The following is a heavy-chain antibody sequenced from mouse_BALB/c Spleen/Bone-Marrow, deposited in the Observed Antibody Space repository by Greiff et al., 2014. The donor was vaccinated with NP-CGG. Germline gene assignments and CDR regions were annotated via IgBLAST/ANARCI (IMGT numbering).Heavy chain of an antibody. CDR2: ILPRSGTT. J-gene: IGHJ2*01. Sequence: VQLQESGAELMKPGASVKISCKATGYTLSTYWIEWVKQRPGHGLEWIGEILPRSGTTNYNEKLKGRATFTADTSSNTAYMQLSGLTSEDSAVYYCARYKVRRVFDYWGHGTTLTVSS. CDR3: ARYKVRRVFDY. CDR1: GYTLSTYW. D-gene: IGHD2-14*01. V-gene: IGHV1-9*01.